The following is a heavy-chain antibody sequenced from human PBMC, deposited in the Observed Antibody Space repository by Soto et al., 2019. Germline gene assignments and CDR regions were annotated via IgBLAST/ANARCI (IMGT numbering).Heavy chain of an antibody. CDR3: AREADGYNLDY. J-gene: IGHJ4*02. CDR2: IYSSGST. Sequence: QVQLQESGPGLVKPSQTLSLTCTVSGGSISSGGYYCSWIRQHPGKGLEWIGYIYSSGSTYYNPSLKSRVTISVDTSKNQFSLKLSSVTAADTAVYYCAREADGYNLDYWGQGTLVTVSS. D-gene: IGHD5-12*01. V-gene: IGHV4-31*03. CDR1: GGSISSGGYY.